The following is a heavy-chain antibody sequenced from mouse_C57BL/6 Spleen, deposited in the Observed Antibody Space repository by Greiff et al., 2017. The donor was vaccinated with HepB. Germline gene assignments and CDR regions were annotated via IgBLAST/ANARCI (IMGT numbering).Heavy chain of an antibody. Sequence: QVQLQQPGAELVKPGASVKLSCKASGYTFTSYWMHWVKQRPGRGLEWIGRIDPNSGGTKYNEKFKSKATLTVDTPSSTAYMQLSSLTSEDSAVYYCARGGPITTVVGYFDVWGTGTTVTVSS. V-gene: IGHV1-72*01. CDR1: GYTFTSYW. CDR3: ARGGPITTVVGYFDV. J-gene: IGHJ1*03. D-gene: IGHD1-1*01. CDR2: IDPNSGGT.